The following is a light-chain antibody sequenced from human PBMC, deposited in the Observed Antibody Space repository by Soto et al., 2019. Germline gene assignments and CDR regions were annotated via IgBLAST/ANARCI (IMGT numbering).Light chain of an antibody. V-gene: IGKV3-20*01. J-gene: IGKJ1*01. CDR2: GAS. CDR3: QQYGSSPPWT. Sequence: EIVLTQSPGTLSLSPGERATLSCRASGSVSSSYLAWYQQKPGQAPRLLIFGASSRATGTPDRFSGSGSGTDFTLTISRLEPEDFAVYYCQQYGSSPPWTFGQGTKVDIK. CDR1: GSVSSSY.